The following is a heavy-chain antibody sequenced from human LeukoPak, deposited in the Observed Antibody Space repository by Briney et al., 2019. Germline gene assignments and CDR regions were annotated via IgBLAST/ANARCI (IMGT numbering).Heavy chain of an antibody. CDR2: INPNSGDT. Sequence: ASVKVSCKASGYTFTGYYMHLVRQAPGQGLEWMGWINPNSGDTNYAQKFQGRVTMTRDTSISTAYMELSRLRSDDTAVYYCARAGVVAATRCWFDPWGQGTLVTVSS. V-gene: IGHV1-2*02. CDR3: ARAGVVAATRCWFDP. CDR1: GYTFTGYY. D-gene: IGHD2-15*01. J-gene: IGHJ5*02.